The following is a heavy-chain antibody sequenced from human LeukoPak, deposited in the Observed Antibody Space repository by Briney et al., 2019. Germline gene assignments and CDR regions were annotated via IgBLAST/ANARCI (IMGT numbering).Heavy chain of an antibody. J-gene: IGHJ4*02. CDR2: IKTNSGGA. CDR3: ARDGGKVGATGPFDF. Sequence: RASVKVSCKASGYTFTGYYMHWVRQAPGQGLEWMGWIKTNSGGANYAQKFQGRVTMTRDTSINTDYMELSRLRSDDTAVYYCARDGGKVGATGPFDFWGQGTLVNVPS. CDR1: GYTFTGYY. D-gene: IGHD1-26*01. V-gene: IGHV1-2*02.